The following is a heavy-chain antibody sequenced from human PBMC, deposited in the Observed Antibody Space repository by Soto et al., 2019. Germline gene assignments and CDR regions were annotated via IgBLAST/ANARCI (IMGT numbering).Heavy chain of an antibody. CDR3: ARGQRFSDWFDP. D-gene: IGHD3-3*01. V-gene: IGHV4-4*07. CDR1: GGAISGYY. J-gene: IGHJ5*02. Sequence: KPSETLSLTCTVTGGAISGYYWTWIRQSDGEGLEWIGRIYSSGSTNYNPSLKSRVTISLDTSMNYFSLRLSSVTATATAVSYCARGQRFSDWFDPWGQGTLVTVSS. CDR2: IYSSGST.